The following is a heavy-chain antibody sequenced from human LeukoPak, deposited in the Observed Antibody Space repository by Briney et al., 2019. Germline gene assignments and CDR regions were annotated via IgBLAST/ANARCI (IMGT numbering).Heavy chain of an antibody. D-gene: IGHD3-10*01. J-gene: IGHJ3*02. Sequence: GESLKISCKGSGYSFTSYWIGWVRQMPGKGLEWMGIIYPGDSDTRYSPSFQGQVTISADKSISTAYLQWSSLKASDTAMYYCARHAGSGSGSYNNGDAFDIWGQGTMVTVSS. V-gene: IGHV5-51*01. CDR3: ARHAGSGSGSYNNGDAFDI. CDR2: IYPGDSDT. CDR1: GYSFTSYW.